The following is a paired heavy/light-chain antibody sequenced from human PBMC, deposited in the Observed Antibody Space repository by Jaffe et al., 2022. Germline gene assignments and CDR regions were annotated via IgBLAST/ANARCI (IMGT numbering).Light chain of an antibody. J-gene: IGKJ1*01. V-gene: IGKV3-15*01. Sequence: EVVMTQSPATLSVSPGERATLSCRASQSVGSNLAWYQQKPGQAPRLLIYGASTRATGIPVRFSGSGSGTEFTLTISSLQSEDFAVYYCQQFNNWPPWTFGQGTKVEIK. CDR1: QSVGSN. CDR2: GAS. CDR3: QQFNNWPPWT.
Heavy chain of an antibody. V-gene: IGHV3-30*02. D-gene: IGHD2-15*01. CDR1: GFTFSNYG. CDR2: ILYDGSKK. J-gene: IGHJ4*02. Sequence: QVQLVESGGGVVQPGGSLRLSCTASGFTFSNYGMHWVRQAPGEGLEWVAFILYDGSKKYYADSVKGRFTISKDDSKNTLSLQLDSLSADDTAVYYCAKAFCRGGNCYSGPFDYWGQGTLVTVSS. CDR3: AKAFCRGGNCYSGPFDY.